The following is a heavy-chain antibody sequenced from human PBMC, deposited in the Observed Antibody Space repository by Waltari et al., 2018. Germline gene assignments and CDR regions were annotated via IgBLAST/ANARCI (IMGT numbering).Heavy chain of an antibody. V-gene: IGHV1-8*03. D-gene: IGHD7-27*01. CDR3: ARGALTGFCRYCWYFDL. J-gene: IGHJ2*01. Sequence: QVQLVQSGAEVKKPGASVKVSCKASGYTFTSYDINWVRQATGQGLEWMGWMNPNSGNTGYAQKFQGRVTITRNTSISTAYMELSSLRSEDTAVYYCARGALTGFCRYCWYFDLWGRGTLVTVSS. CDR2: MNPNSGNT. CDR1: GYTFTSYD.